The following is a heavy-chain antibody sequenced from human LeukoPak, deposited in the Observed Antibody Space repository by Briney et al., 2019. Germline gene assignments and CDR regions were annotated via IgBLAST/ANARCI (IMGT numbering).Heavy chain of an antibody. Sequence: SETLSLTCAVSGGSISSNWWSWVRQPPGKGLEWIGEIDHSGSTNYNPSLKSRVTISVETSKNEFSLKLRSVTAADTAVYYCARVTGYRIEDYFDYWGQGTLVTVSS. V-gene: IGHV4-4*02. J-gene: IGHJ4*02. CDR2: IDHSGST. CDR1: GGSISSNW. CDR3: ARVTGYRIEDYFDY. D-gene: IGHD6-13*01.